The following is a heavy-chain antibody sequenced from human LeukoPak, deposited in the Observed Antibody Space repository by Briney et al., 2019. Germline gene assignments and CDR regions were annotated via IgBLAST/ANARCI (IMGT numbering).Heavy chain of an antibody. CDR1: GDSTSRDF. D-gene: IGHD6-13*01. Sequence: PSETLSLTCTVTGDSTSRDFWNWIRQPVGKELEWIGRIYTRGSTNYNPSLKSRATMAVDTSKNQISLNLISLTAADTAVYYCARGAAQFDPWGQGTLVTVSS. V-gene: IGHV4-4*07. J-gene: IGHJ5*02. CDR3: ARGAAQFDP. CDR2: IYTRGST.